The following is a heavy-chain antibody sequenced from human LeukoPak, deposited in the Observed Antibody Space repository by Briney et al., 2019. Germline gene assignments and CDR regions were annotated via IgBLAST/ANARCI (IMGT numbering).Heavy chain of an antibody. CDR2: ISGYNGNT. CDR3: ARSSRGTITAGPLDY. D-gene: IGHD5-12*01. CDR1: GYTFSIYG. Sequence: AASVTVSCKASGYTFSIYGIAWVRQAPGQGLEWMGWISGYNGNTNYAQKLQGRVSMTTDTSTTTAYMELRSLTSDDTAPYYCARSSRGTITAGPLDYWGQGTLVTVSS. J-gene: IGHJ4*02. V-gene: IGHV1-18*01.